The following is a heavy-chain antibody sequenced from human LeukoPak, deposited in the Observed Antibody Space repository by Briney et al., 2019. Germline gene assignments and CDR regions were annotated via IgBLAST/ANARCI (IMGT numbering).Heavy chain of an antibody. D-gene: IGHD3-10*01. CDR1: GGTFSSYA. CDR2: IIPILGIA. J-gene: IGHJ5*02. Sequence: ASVKVSCKASGGTFSSYAISWVRQAPGQGLEWMGRIIPILGIANYAQKFQGRVTITADKSTSTAYMELSSLRSEDTDVYYCARDGSGSYYPNWFDPWGQGTLVTVSS. CDR3: ARDGSGSYYPNWFDP. V-gene: IGHV1-69*04.